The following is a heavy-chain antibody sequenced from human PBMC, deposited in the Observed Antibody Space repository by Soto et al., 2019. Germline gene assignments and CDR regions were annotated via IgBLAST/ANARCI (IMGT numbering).Heavy chain of an antibody. V-gene: IGHV4-30-4*01. CDR1: GGSISNDDYY. Sequence: QVQLQESGPGLVKPSQTLSLTCSVSGGSISNDDYYWSWIRQSPGKGLEWIGHIHHSGSAHYNPSLTGRMIISLDTSKSQFSLNPTSVTAADTAIYYCSRLGYCSGGRCHNYWGQGTLVTVSS. J-gene: IGHJ4*02. CDR3: SRLGYCSGGRCHNY. D-gene: IGHD2-15*01. CDR2: IHHSGSA.